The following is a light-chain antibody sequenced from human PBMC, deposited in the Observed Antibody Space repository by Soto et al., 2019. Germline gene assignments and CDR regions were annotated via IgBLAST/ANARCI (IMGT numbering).Light chain of an antibody. CDR3: SSYTGSSTLVYV. Sequence: QSALTQPASVSGSPGQSITISCTATSSDVDNYNYVSWFQQHPGKAPKLMIYEVSNRPSGVSNRFSGSKSGNTASLTISGLQTEDEADYYCSSYTGSSTLVYVFGTGTKVTVL. CDR1: SSDVDNYNY. J-gene: IGLJ1*01. CDR2: EVS. V-gene: IGLV2-14*01.